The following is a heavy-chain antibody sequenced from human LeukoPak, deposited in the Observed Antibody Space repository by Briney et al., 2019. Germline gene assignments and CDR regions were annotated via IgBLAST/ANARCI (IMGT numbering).Heavy chain of an antibody. J-gene: IGHJ4*02. CDR3: ARLAELTGGLSHFDY. CDR2: IYPGDSDT. Sequence: GESLKISCKGSGYSFTSYWIGWVRQMPGKGLEWMGIIYPGDSDTRYSPSIQGQVTISADKSISTAYLQWSSLKASDTAMYYCARLAELTGGLSHFDYWGQGTLVTVSS. CDR1: GYSFTSYW. D-gene: IGHD7-27*01. V-gene: IGHV5-51*01.